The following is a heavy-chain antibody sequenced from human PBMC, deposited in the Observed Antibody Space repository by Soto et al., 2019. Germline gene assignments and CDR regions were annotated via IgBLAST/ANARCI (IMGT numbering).Heavy chain of an antibody. D-gene: IGHD2-15*01. CDR1: GFTVTEIY. J-gene: IGHJ3*02. V-gene: IGHV3-66*01. CDR2: IYNEFT. Sequence: EVQMVESGGGLVQPGGSLRLSCVASGFTVTEIYMNWVRQAPGKGLEWVSVIYNEFTDYADYVRGRFSISTDSSKNALYLEMVGVRAEDSAVYYCVREPRYCSGGSCSIIGDAFDIWGQGTMVTGSS. CDR3: VREPRYCSGGSCSIIGDAFDI.